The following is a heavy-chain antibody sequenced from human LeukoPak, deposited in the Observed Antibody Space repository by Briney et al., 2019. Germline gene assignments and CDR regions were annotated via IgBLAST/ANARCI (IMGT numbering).Heavy chain of an antibody. CDR1: GFMFSNYA. V-gene: IGHV3-21*01. CDR3: ARDRSYYLDI. J-gene: IGHJ3*02. D-gene: IGHD3-10*01. Sequence: GGSLRLSCVGSGFMFSNYAIHWVRQAPGKGLEWVSSISSSSSYIYYADSVKGRFTISRDNAKNSLYLQMNSLRAEDTAVYYCARDRSYYLDIWGQGTMVTVSS. CDR2: ISSSSSYI.